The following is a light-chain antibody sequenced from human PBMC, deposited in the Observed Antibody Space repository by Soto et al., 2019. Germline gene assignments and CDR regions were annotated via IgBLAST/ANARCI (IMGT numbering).Light chain of an antibody. Sequence: IVLTQSPGTLSLSPGERATLSCRASQSVDSNYLAWYQQKPGQAPRLLIYGASRRATDIPDRFSGGGSGTDFTLTISRLEPEDYAVYYCQQYSSGMFGQGTRVEI. CDR3: QQYSSGM. CDR2: GAS. J-gene: IGKJ1*01. CDR1: QSVDSNY. V-gene: IGKV3-20*01.